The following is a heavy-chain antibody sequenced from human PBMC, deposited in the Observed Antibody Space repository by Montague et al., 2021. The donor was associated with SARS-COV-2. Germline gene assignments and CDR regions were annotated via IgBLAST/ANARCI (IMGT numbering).Heavy chain of an antibody. V-gene: IGHV4-59*01. CDR1: GASIRTYY. J-gene: IGHJ3*02. Sequence: SETLSLTCTVSGASIRTYYWSWIRQSAGKALEWIGYITYIGSTNYNPFLKSRVTVSIDTSKNQFSLQLSSMTAADSAVYYCARAGSDHCSSTSCYGADHPFDIWGQGTMVTVSS. CDR3: ARAGSDHCSSTSCYGADHPFDI. D-gene: IGHD2-2*01. CDR2: ITYIGST.